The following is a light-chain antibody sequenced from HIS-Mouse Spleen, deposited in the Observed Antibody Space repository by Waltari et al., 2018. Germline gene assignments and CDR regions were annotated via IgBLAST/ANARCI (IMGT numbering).Light chain of an antibody. CDR2: EDS. Sequence: SYELTQPPSVSVSPGQTARITCSGDALPKKYAYWYQQTSGQTPVLVIYEDSKRPSGIPERFSGSSSWTMATLTISGAQVEDEADYYCYSTDSSGNHRVFGGGTKLTVL. J-gene: IGLJ2*01. V-gene: IGLV3-10*01. CDR1: ALPKKY. CDR3: YSTDSSGNHRV.